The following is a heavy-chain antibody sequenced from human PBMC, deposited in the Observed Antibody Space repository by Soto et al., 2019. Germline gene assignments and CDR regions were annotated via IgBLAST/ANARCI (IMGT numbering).Heavy chain of an antibody. D-gene: IGHD5-18*01. CDR1: GFTFDDYT. J-gene: IGHJ4*02. V-gene: IGHV3-43*01. CDR3: AKDGPRYSYGPQYDY. CDR2: ISWDGGST. Sequence: GGSLRLSCAASGFTFDDYTMHWFRQAPGKGLEWVSLISWDGGSTYYADSVKGRFTISRDNSKNSLYLQMNSLRTEDTALYYCAKDGPRYSYGPQYDYWGQGTLVTVSS.